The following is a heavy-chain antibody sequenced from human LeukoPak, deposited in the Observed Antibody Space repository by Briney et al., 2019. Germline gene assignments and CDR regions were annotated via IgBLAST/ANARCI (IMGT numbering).Heavy chain of an antibody. J-gene: IGHJ6*02. Sequence: GSSVKVSCKASGYTFTGYYMHWVRQAPGQGLEWMGWINPNSGGTNYAQKFQGRVTMTRDTSISTAYMELSRLRSDDTAVYYCARFYDILTGYRYYYYYYGMDVWGQGTTVTVSS. CDR2: INPNSGGT. D-gene: IGHD3-9*01. CDR3: ARFYDILTGYRYYYYYYGMDV. CDR1: GYTFTGYY. V-gene: IGHV1-2*02.